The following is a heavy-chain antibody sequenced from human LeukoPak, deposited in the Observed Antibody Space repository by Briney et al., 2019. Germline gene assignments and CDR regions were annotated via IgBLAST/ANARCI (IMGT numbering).Heavy chain of an antibody. D-gene: IGHD6-19*01. CDR1: GGSISSSSYY. CDR2: IYYSGST. V-gene: IGHV4-39*01. J-gene: IGHJ6*02. Sequence: ASETLSLTCTVSGGSISSSSYYWGWIRQPPGKGLEWIGSIYYSGSTYYNPSLKSRVTISVDTSKNQFSRKLSSVTAADTAVYYCARAPGGWYGTTYYYYGMDVWGQGTTVTVSS. CDR3: ARAPGGWYGTTYYYYGMDV.